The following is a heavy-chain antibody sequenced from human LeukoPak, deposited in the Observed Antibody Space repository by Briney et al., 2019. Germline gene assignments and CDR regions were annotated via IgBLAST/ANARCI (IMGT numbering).Heavy chain of an antibody. CDR3: AKDRSQRRWLQFSY. CDR1: GFTFSSYA. Sequence: GRSLRLSCAASGFTFSSYAMHWVRQAPGKGLEWVAVISYDGINKYYADSVKGRFTISRDNSKNTLYLQMNSLRAEDTAVYYCAKDRSQRRWLQFSYWGQGTLVTVSS. J-gene: IGHJ4*02. V-gene: IGHV3-30*04. D-gene: IGHD5-24*01. CDR2: ISYDGINK.